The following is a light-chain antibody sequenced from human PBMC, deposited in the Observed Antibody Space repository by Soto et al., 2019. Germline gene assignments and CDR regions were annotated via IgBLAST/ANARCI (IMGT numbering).Light chain of an antibody. V-gene: IGKV3-20*01. CDR1: QSVSSSY. J-gene: IGKJ4*01. Sequence: EIVLTQSPGTLSLSPGERATLSCRARQSVSSSYLAWYQQKPGQAPRLLIYAASSRATGIPDRFSGSGSGTDFTLTISRLEPEDFAVYYCQQYGSSPLTFGGGTKVDI. CDR3: QQYGSSPLT. CDR2: AAS.